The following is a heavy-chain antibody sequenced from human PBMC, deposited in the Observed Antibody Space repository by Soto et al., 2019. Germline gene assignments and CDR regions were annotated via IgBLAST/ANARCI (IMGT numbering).Heavy chain of an antibody. CDR3: ARAVYCSGGSCYLFDY. Sequence: GGSLRLSCAASGFTFSSYGMHWVRQAPGKGLEWVAVIWYDGSNKYYADSVKGRFTISRDNSKNTLYLQMNSLRAEDTAVYYCARAVYCSGGSCYLFDYWGQGTLVTVSS. CDR1: GFTFSSYG. D-gene: IGHD2-15*01. J-gene: IGHJ4*02. V-gene: IGHV3-33*01. CDR2: IWYDGSNK.